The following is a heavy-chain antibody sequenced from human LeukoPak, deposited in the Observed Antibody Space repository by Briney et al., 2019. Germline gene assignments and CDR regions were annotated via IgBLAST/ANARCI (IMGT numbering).Heavy chain of an antibody. Sequence: EASVKVSCKASGFTFTSSAVQWVRQARGQRLEWIGWIVDGSGNTNYAQKFQERVTITRDMSTSTAYMELSSLRSEDTAVYYCAADPYDFWSGYSTWGQGTLVTVSS. V-gene: IGHV1-58*01. J-gene: IGHJ4*02. CDR3: AADPYDFWSGYST. D-gene: IGHD3-3*01. CDR2: IVDGSGNT. CDR1: GFTFTSSA.